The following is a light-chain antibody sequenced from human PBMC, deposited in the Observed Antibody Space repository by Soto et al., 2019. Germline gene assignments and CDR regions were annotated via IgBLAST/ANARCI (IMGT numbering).Light chain of an antibody. CDR1: SSDVGGYDF. CDR3: SSYTITSSPV. J-gene: IGLJ1*01. V-gene: IGLV2-14*01. CDR2: EVT. Sequence: QSALTQPASVSGSPGQSITISCTGTSSDVGGYDFVSWYRQYPGQAPKILIYEVTRRPSGVPDRFSGSKSGNTASLTISGLQADDEADYYCSSYTITSSPVFGPGTKVTVL.